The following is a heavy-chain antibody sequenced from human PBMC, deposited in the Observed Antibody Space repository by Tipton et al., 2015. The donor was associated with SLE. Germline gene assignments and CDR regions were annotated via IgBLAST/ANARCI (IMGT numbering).Heavy chain of an antibody. CDR2: IFYSGST. D-gene: IGHD6-19*01. V-gene: IGHV4-31*03. CDR1: GGSISSGDYY. J-gene: IGHJ4*02. Sequence: TLSLTCTVSGGSISSGDYYWNWIRQHPGKGLEWIGYIFYSGSTYNNPSLKSRATISIDTSKNEFSLKLSSVTAADTAVYYCARDSRYSSVRWGQGNLVTVSS. CDR3: ARDSRYSSVR.